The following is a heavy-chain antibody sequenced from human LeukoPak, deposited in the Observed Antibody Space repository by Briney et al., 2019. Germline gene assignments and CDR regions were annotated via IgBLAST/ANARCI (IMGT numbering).Heavy chain of an antibody. CDR2: IYYSGST. CDR3: ARGEMICSSTSCYHYYYYMDV. Sequence: SETLSLTCTVSGGSISSYYWSWIRQPPGKGLEWIGYIYYSGSTNYDPSLKSRVTISVDTSKNQFSLKLSSVTAADTAVYYCARGEMICSSTSCYHYYYYMDVWGKGTTVTISS. V-gene: IGHV4-59*01. J-gene: IGHJ6*03. D-gene: IGHD2-2*01. CDR1: GGSISSYY.